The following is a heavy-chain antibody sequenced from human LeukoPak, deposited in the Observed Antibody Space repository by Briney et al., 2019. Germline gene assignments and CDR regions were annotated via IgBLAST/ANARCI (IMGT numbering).Heavy chain of an antibody. CDR1: GFTFDDYA. D-gene: IGHD4-17*01. J-gene: IGHJ4*02. Sequence: GGSPRLSCAASGFTFDDYAMNWVRQAPGKGLEWVSYISSSGSTIYYADSVKGRFTISRDNAKNSLYLQMNSLRAEDTAVYYCARRLRRNYFDYWGQGTLVTVSS. CDR2: ISSSGSTI. V-gene: IGHV3-48*03. CDR3: ARRLRRNYFDY.